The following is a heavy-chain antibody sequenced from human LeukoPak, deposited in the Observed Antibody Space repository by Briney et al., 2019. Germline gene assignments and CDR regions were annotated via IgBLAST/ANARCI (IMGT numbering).Heavy chain of an antibody. CDR1: GGSIGSSTSY. J-gene: IGHJ4*02. V-gene: IGHV4-39*01. Sequence: PSETLSLTCTVSGGSIGSSTSYWGWIRQPPGKGLEWIGSVFHSGTTYYNPSLKSRITISVDPSKNQFSLRLSSVTAADTAVYYCARRDSSGGNPVLDYWGQGTLVTVSS. D-gene: IGHD4-23*01. CDR3: ARRDSSGGNPVLDY. CDR2: VFHSGTT.